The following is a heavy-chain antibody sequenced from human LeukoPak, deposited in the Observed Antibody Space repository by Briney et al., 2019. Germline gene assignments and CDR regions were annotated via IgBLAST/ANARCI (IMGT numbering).Heavy chain of an antibody. J-gene: IGHJ4*02. CDR1: GFTFSNAW. D-gene: IGHD3-10*01. Sequence: PGGSLRLSCAASGFTFSNAWMSWVRQAPGKGLEWVGRFKSKTDGGTTDYAAPVKGRFTISRDDSINTLSLQMNSLKTEDTAVYYCTTDLVTMARGVSSFDYWGQGTLVTVSS. V-gene: IGHV3-15*01. CDR2: FKSKTDGGTT. CDR3: TTDLVTMARGVSSFDY.